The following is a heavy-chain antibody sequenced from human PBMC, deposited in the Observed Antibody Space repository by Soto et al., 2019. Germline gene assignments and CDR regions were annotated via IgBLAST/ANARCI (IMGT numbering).Heavy chain of an antibody. J-gene: IGHJ4*02. CDR1: GFTFSSYA. CDR2: ISYDGSNK. D-gene: IGHD3-22*01. Sequence: QVQLVESGGGVVQPGRSLRLSCAASGFTFSSYAMHWVRQAPGKGLEWVAVISYDGSNKYYADSVKGRFTISRDNSKNTLYLQMNSLRAEDTAVYCCARSGYYDSSGYGVDYWGQGTLVTVSS. V-gene: IGHV3-30-3*01. CDR3: ARSGYYDSSGYGVDY.